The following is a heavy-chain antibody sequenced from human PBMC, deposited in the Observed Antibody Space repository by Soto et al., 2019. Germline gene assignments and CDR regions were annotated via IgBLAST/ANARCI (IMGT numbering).Heavy chain of an antibody. CDR1: GYTFTSYY. CDR3: ARSGGAVQGLSY. J-gene: IGHJ4*02. V-gene: IGHV1-46*01. CDR2: INPSGGST. Sequence: QVQLVQSGAEVKKPGASVKVSCKASGYTFTSYYMHWVRQAPGQGLEWMGIINPSGGSTSYAQKFQGRVTMTRDTSTITVYMELSSLRSDDTAVYYCARSGGAVQGLSYWGQVTLVTVSS. D-gene: IGHD1-26*01.